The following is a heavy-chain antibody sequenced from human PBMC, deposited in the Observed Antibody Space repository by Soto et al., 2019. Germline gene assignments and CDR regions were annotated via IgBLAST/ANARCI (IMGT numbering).Heavy chain of an antibody. CDR3: ARDLGGWPDY. V-gene: IGHV1-3*01. D-gene: IGHD2-15*01. CDR2: INAGNGNT. J-gene: IGHJ4*02. Sequence: GSSVKVYCKASGYAFTSYAMHWVRQAPGQRLEWMGWINAGNGNTKYSQKFQGRVTITRDTSASTAYMELSSLRSEDTAVYYCARDLGGWPDYWGQGTLVTVSS. CDR1: GYAFTSYA.